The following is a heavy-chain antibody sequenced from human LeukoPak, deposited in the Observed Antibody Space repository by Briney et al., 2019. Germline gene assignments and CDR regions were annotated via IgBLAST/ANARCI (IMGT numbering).Heavy chain of an antibody. V-gene: IGHV4-38-2*02. CDR2: IYHSGST. CDR1: GYSISSGYY. D-gene: IGHD3-22*01. CDR3: ARRESSGFYYFFFDF. Sequence: SETLSLTCTVSGYSISSGYYWGWIRQPPGKGLEWIGSIYHSGSTYYNPSLKSRVIMSVDTSKNQFSLSLRSLTAADTAVYYCARRESSGFYYFFFDFWAQGTLVTVSS. J-gene: IGHJ4*02.